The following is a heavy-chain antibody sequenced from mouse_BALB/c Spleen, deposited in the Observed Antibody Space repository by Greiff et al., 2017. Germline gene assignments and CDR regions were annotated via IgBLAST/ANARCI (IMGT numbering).Heavy chain of an antibody. CDR1: GFSLTSYG. J-gene: IGHJ2*01. V-gene: IGHV2-9*02. D-gene: IGHD2-10*02. CDR3: ARDQGLYGNTEGYYFDY. Sequence: QVQLQQSGPGLVAPSQSLSITCTVSGFSLTSYGVHWVRQPPGKGLEWLGVIWAGGSTNYNSALMSRLSISKDNSKSQVFLKMNSLQTDDTAMYYCARDQGLYGNTEGYYFDYWGQGTTLTVSS. CDR2: IWAGGST.